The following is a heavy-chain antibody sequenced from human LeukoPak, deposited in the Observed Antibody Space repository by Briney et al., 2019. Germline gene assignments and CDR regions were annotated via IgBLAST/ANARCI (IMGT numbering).Heavy chain of an antibody. CDR2: IWNDGSNK. CDR1: EFTFSSYG. D-gene: IGHD3-22*01. CDR3: ARHAIDTSGYYLDYFDY. Sequence: PGRSLRLSCAASEFTFSSYGMHWVRQAPGKGLEWVAVIWNDGSNKYYADSVKGRFTISRDNSKNTLYLQMNSLRAEDTAVYYCARHAIDTSGYYLDYFDYWGQGTLVTVSS. V-gene: IGHV3-33*01. J-gene: IGHJ4*02.